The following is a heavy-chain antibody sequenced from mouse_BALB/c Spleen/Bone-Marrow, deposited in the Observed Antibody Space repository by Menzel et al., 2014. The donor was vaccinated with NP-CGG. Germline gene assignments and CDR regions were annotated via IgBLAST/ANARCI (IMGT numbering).Heavy chain of an antibody. CDR2: ISSGSSTI. D-gene: IGHD2-10*02. V-gene: IGHV5-17*02. CDR3: VRSYDSYAMAF. J-gene: IGHJ4*01. Sequence: DVKLVESGGGLAQPGGSRKLSCAASGFTFSSFGMHWVRQAPEKGLEWVAYISSGSSTIYYADTVKGRFTISRDNPKNTLFLQMTSLRPEDTAMYYCVRSYDSYAMAFWGQGTSVTVSS. CDR1: GFTFSSFG.